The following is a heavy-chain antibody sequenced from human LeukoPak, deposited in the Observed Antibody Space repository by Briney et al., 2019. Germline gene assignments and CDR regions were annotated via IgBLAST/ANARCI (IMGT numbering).Heavy chain of an antibody. D-gene: IGHD3-10*01. CDR1: GFTFSSYW. J-gene: IGHJ4*02. Sequence: GGSLRLSCAASGFTFSSYWMSWVRQAPGKGLEWVANIKQDGSETYYVDSVKGRFTISRDNAKNSLYLQINSLRAEDTAVYYCARDLPTMVRGVLDYWGQGTLVTVSS. V-gene: IGHV3-7*01. CDR3: ARDLPTMVRGVLDY. CDR2: IKQDGSET.